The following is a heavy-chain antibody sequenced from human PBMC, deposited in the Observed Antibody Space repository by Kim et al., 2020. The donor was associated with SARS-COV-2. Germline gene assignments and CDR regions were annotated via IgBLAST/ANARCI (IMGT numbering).Heavy chain of an antibody. CDR3: ASTYGDYDYYFDY. J-gene: IGHJ4*02. V-gene: IGHV6-1*01. D-gene: IGHD4-17*01. Sequence: YAESVKSRITITPDTAQNQFSLQLHSVTPEDTAVYYCASTYGDYDYYFDYWGQGTLVTVSS.